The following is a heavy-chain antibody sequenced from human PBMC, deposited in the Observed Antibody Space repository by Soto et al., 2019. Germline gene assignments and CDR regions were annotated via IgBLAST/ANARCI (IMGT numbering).Heavy chain of an antibody. CDR2: IYYSGST. V-gene: IGHV4-31*03. J-gene: IGHJ4*02. D-gene: IGHD6-13*01. CDR3: ARGRIAAAGPFDY. Sequence: TLSLTCTVSGGSISSGFYYWSLSRQHPGKGLEWIGYIYYSGSTYYNPSLKSRVTISVDNSKNTLYLEMNSLRAEDTALYYCARGRIAAAGPFDYWGQGTLVTVSS. CDR1: GGSISSGFYY.